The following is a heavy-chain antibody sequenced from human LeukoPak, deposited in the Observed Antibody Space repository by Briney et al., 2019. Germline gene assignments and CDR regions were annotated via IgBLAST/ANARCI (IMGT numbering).Heavy chain of an antibody. Sequence: SVKVSCKASGGTFSSYAISWVRQAPGQGLEWMGRIIPIFGTANYAQKFQGRVTITTDESTSPAYIELSSLRSEDTAVYYCASRPYYYDSSGLDTADAFDIWRQGTMVTVSS. CDR3: ASRPYYYDSSGLDTADAFDI. D-gene: IGHD3-22*01. CDR1: GGTFSSYA. J-gene: IGHJ3*02. CDR2: IIPIFGTA. V-gene: IGHV1-69*05.